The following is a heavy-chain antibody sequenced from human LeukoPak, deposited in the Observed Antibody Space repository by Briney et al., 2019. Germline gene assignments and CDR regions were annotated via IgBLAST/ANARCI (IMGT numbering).Heavy chain of an antibody. Sequence: ASVKVSCKPSRYTFTSYAMHWVRQAPGQRLEWMGWINAGNGNTKYSQKFQGRVTITRDTSASTAYMELSSLRSQDTAGYYCARRGGICGGDCSDAFHMWPEETRVSVST. D-gene: IGHD2-21*02. CDR3: ARRGGICGGDCSDAFHM. CDR2: INAGNGNT. CDR1: RYTFTSYA. J-gene: IGHJ3*02. V-gene: IGHV1-3*01.